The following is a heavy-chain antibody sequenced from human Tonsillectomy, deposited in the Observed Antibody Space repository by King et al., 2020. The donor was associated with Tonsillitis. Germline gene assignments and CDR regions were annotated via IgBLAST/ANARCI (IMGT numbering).Heavy chain of an antibody. CDR3: AKGAGLVPAATHSFDY. CDR2: IGGSAGST. Sequence: VQLVESGGGLVQPGGSLTLSCAASGFTFSSYTMNWVRQPPGKGLEWVSSIGGSAGSTYYADSVKGRFTISRDNFKNTLYLHMNSLRAEDTAVYSCAKGAGLVPAATHSFDYWGQGTLVTVSS. D-gene: IGHD2-2*01. J-gene: IGHJ4*02. V-gene: IGHV3-23*04. CDR1: GFTFSSYT.